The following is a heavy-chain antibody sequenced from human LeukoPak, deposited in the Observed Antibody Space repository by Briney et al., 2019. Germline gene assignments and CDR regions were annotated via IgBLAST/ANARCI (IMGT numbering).Heavy chain of an antibody. CDR1: GFTFSNYW. CDR3: ARIGYSSSSFDY. CDR2: VKQDGSTK. D-gene: IGHD6-6*01. V-gene: IGHV3-7*01. Sequence: GGSLRLSCAASGFTFSNYWMSWVRQAPGKGLEWVANVKQDGSTKYYVDSVKGRFTISRDNAKNSLYLQVNSLRAQDTAVYYCARIGYSSSSFDYWGQGTLVIVSS. J-gene: IGHJ4*02.